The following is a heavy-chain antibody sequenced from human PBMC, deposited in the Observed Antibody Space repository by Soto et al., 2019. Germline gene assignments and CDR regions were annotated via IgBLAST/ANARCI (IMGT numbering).Heavy chain of an antibody. J-gene: IGHJ6*02. D-gene: IGHD6-13*01. CDR1: GFNFSSYS. CDR3: ARDLKVAAAGTGYFYAGMDV. V-gene: IGHV3-21*01. CDR2: ISRSSSNI. Sequence: EVQLVESGGGLVKPGGSLRLSCEASGFNFSSYSMNWVRQAPGKGLEWVSSISRSSSNIYYVDSVKGRFTISSDNAKTSLYLQMNSLRAEDTAVYYCARDLKVAAAGTGYFYAGMDVWGQGTTVTVSS.